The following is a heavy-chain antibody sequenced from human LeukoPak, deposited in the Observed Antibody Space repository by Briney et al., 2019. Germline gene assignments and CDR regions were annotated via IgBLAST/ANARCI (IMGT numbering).Heavy chain of an antibody. J-gene: IGHJ4*02. CDR2: IYYSGST. V-gene: IGHV4-59*08. CDR1: GGSISSYY. D-gene: IGHD5-18*01. Sequence: SETLSLTCTVSGGSISSYYWSWIRQPPGKGLEWIGYIYYSGSTNYNPSLKSRVTISVDTSRSQFSLKLTSVTAADTAVYYCAKAAGRGYNYGDYFDYWGQGTLVTVSS. CDR3: AKAAGRGYNYGDYFDY.